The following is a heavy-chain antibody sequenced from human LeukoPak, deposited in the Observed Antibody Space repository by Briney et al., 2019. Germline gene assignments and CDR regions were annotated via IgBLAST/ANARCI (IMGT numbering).Heavy chain of an antibody. CDR2: MYYSGST. J-gene: IGHJ6*03. V-gene: IGHV4-39*07. CDR3: ARLVDYHYNHMDV. Sequence: ETSETLSLTCSVSGGSISSSGYYWGWIRQPPGKGLEWIGSMYYSGSTYYNPSLKSRVTISVDTSKNQFSLKLNSVTAADTAVYYCARLVDYHYNHMDVWGKGTTVTVSS. CDR1: GGSISSSGYY.